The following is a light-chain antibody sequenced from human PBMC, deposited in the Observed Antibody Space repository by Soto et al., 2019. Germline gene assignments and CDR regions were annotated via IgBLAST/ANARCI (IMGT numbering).Light chain of an antibody. V-gene: IGKV3-15*01. CDR1: QSVSSN. CDR2: GAS. Sequence: EIVMTQSPAALSVSPGEGATLSCRASQSVSSNLAWYQQKPGQAPRLLIYGASTRATGVPARFSGSGSGADFTLTISSLQSEDFAVYYCQQYNNWPITFGQGTRLEIK. J-gene: IGKJ5*01. CDR3: QQYNNWPIT.